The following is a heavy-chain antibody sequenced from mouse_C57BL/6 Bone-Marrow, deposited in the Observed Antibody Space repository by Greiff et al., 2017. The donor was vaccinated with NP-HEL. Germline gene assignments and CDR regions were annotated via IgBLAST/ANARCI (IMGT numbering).Heavy chain of an antibody. V-gene: IGHV1-50*01. D-gene: IGHD2-5*01. Sequence: VQLQQPGAELVKPGASVKLSCKASGYTFTSYWMQWVKQRPGQGLEWIGEIDPSDSYTNYNQKFKGKATLTVDTSSSTAYMQLSSLTSEDSAVYYCARSSNYFHGGSDYWGQGTTLTVSS. CDR3: ARSSNYFHGGSDY. CDR1: GYTFTSYW. J-gene: IGHJ2*01. CDR2: IDPSDSYT.